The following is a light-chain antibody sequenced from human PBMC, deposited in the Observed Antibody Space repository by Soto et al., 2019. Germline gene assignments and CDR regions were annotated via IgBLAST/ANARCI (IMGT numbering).Light chain of an antibody. V-gene: IGLV4-69*01. CDR3: QTWGAGIRV. Sequence: QPVLTQSPSASASLGASVKLTCTLSSGHSTYAIAWHQQRPDKGPRYLMKVNNDGSHSKGDGIPDRFSGSGSGAERSLTISSLQSEDEAEYYCQTWGAGIRVFGGGTKLTVL. CDR2: VNNDGSH. J-gene: IGLJ3*02. CDR1: SGHSTYA.